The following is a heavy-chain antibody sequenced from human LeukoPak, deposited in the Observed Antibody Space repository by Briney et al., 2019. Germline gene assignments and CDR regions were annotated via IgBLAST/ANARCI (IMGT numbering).Heavy chain of an antibody. V-gene: IGHV1-18*01. J-gene: IGHJ5*02. CDR2: ISAYNVNT. Sequence: ASVKVSCKASGYTFTSYGISWVRQAPGQGLEWMGWISAYNVNTNYAQKLQGRVTMTTDTSTSTAYMELRSLRSDDTAVYYCARGCSSTSCYPNWFDPWGQGTLVTVSS. D-gene: IGHD2-2*01. CDR1: GYTFTSYG. CDR3: ARGCSSTSCYPNWFDP.